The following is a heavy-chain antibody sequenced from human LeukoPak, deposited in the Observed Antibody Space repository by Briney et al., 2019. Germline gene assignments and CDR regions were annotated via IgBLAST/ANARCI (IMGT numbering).Heavy chain of an antibody. Sequence: ASVKVSCKASGYIFTAYYMHWVRQAPGQGLEWMGWINPNSGGTNYAQNFQGRVTMTRDTSTTTAYMELNRLTSDDTAVYYCARESAFGVWGQGTLVTVSS. CDR2: INPNSGGT. CDR3: ARESAFGV. J-gene: IGHJ4*02. V-gene: IGHV1-2*02. CDR1: GYIFTAYY. D-gene: IGHD3-3*01.